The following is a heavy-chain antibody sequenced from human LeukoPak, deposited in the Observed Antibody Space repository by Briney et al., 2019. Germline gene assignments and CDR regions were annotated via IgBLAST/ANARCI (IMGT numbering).Heavy chain of an antibody. CDR2: IKQDGSEK. CDR3: ARDSYNHQYYYYGMDV. J-gene: IGHJ6*02. CDR1: GFTFSSYW. V-gene: IGHV3-7*01. Sequence: GGSLRLSCAASGFTFSSYWMSWVRQAPGKGLEWVANIKQDGSEKYYVDSVKGRFTISRDNAKNSLYLQMNSLRAEDTAVYYCARDSYNHQYYYYGMDVWGQGTTVTVSS. D-gene: IGHD1-1*01.